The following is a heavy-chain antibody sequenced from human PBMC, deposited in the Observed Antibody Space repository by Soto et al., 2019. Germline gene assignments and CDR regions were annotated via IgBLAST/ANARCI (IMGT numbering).Heavy chain of an antibody. Sequence: QVQLVQSGAEVRKPGSSVKVSCKASGGTFSSYAISWVRQAPGQGLDWMGGIVPMLGSGNYAQKFEGRLTITADEYTRTAHMELSSLRSEDTAVYYCARTRGGDVYNAPFDDWGQGTLVTVSS. CDR3: ARTRGGDVYNAPFDD. J-gene: IGHJ4*02. V-gene: IGHV1-69*12. CDR2: IVPMLGSG. D-gene: IGHD2-21*01. CDR1: GGTFSSYA.